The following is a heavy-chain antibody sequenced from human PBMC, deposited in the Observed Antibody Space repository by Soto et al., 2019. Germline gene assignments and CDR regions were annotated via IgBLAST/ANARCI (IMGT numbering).Heavy chain of an antibody. CDR2: TYYRSTWRH. Sequence: SQTLSLTCAISVDSVSSNTAAWNWIRSSPSRGLEWLGRTYYRSTWRHDYAVSVKSRITVNADTSKNHFSLQLNSVTPDDTAVYYCARGVAGSGFDLWGQGTLVTVS. D-gene: IGHD6-19*01. CDR1: VDSVSSNTAA. V-gene: IGHV6-1*01. J-gene: IGHJ4*02. CDR3: ARGVAGSGFDL.